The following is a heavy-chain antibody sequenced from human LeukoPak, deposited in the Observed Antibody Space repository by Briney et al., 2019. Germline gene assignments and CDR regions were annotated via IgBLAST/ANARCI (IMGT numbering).Heavy chain of an antibody. Sequence: GRSLRLSCAASGFPLSHYWMSWVRQTPAKGLEWVANIKEDGSEKYSADSVKGRFTISRDNAKNALYLQMNSLRVEDTAVYLCARGDSASKIDYWGQGTLVTVSS. CDR3: ARGDSASKIDY. D-gene: IGHD1-26*01. CDR2: IKEDGSEK. V-gene: IGHV3-7*01. J-gene: IGHJ4*02. CDR1: GFPLSHYW.